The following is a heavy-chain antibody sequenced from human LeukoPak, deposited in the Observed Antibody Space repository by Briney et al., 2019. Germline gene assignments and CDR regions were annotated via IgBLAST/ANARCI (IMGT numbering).Heavy chain of an antibody. J-gene: IGHJ6*02. Sequence: GRSLRLSCAASEFTFSSYGMHWVRQAPGKGLERVAVISYDGSNKYYADSVKGRFTISRDNSKNTLYLQMSSLRAEDTAVYYCAKDQGWELLLYHYYGMDVWGQGTTVTVSS. CDR3: AKDQGWELLLYHYYGMDV. V-gene: IGHV3-30*18. CDR1: EFTFSSYG. CDR2: ISYDGSNK. D-gene: IGHD1-26*01.